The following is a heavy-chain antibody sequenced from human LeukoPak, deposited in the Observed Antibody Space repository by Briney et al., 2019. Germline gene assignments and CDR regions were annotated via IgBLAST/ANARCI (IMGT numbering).Heavy chain of an antibody. D-gene: IGHD4-17*01. Sequence: GSLRLSCAASGFTFSSFAMTWVRQAPGKGLEWIGEINHSGSTNYNPSLKSRVTISVDTSKNQFSLKLSSVTAADTAVYYCARFPPTTHVSAIDYWGQGTLVTVSS. CDR3: ARFPPTTHVSAIDY. V-gene: IGHV4-34*01. CDR1: GFTFSSFA. CDR2: INHSGST. J-gene: IGHJ4*02.